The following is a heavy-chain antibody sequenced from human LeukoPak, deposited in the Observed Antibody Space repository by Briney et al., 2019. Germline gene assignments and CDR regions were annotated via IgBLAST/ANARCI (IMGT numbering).Heavy chain of an antibody. J-gene: IGHJ4*02. CDR1: GFTFSSYS. CDR2: ISSSSSTI. Sequence: AGTLRLSCAASGFTFSSYSMNWVRQAPGKGLEWVSYISSSSSTIYYADSVKGRFTISRDNAKNSLYLQMNSLRAEDTAVYYCARRGQGFGELWPTADFDYWGEGTLVTVSS. D-gene: IGHD3-10*01. V-gene: IGHV3-48*01. CDR3: ARRGQGFGELWPTADFDY.